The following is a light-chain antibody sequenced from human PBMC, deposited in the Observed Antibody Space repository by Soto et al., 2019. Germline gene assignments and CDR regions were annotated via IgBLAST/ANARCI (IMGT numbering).Light chain of an antibody. CDR3: QHYGSSWT. J-gene: IGKJ1*01. CDR2: GAS. CDR1: QSVSSTY. V-gene: IGKV3-20*01. Sequence: EIGLTQSPGTLSWSPGERATLSCRASQSVSSTYSAWYQQKPGQAPRLLIYGASSRATGIPDRFSGSGSGTDFTLTISRLQPEDVAVYYCQHYGSSWTFGQGTKVDIK.